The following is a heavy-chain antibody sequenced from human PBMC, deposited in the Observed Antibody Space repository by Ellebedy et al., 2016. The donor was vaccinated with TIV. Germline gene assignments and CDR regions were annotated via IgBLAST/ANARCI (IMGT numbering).Heavy chain of an antibody. CDR1: GDSMNSDY. CDR2: MYHDGGN. Sequence: PGGSLRLSCSVSGDSMNSDYWSWLRQPPGKGLEWIAYMYHDGGNNYNASLRSRVTISLESSKRQFSLRLSSVTAADTAVYYCARRQRTFFDQWGQGILVTVSS. D-gene: IGHD2-2*01. V-gene: IGHV4-59*08. CDR3: ARRQRTFFDQ. J-gene: IGHJ4*02.